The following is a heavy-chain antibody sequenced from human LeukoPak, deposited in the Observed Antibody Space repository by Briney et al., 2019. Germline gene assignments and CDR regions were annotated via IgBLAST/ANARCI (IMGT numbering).Heavy chain of an antibody. D-gene: IGHD3-10*01. V-gene: IGHV4-38-2*01. CDR1: GYSISSGYY. CDR3: ARLTMVRGVSPNYFDY. Sequence: SETLSLTCAVSGYSISSGYYWGWIRQPPGKGLEWIGIIYHSGSTYYNPSLKSRVTISVDTSKNQFSLKLSSVTAADTAVYYCARLTMVRGVSPNYFDYWGQGTLVTVSS. CDR2: IYHSGST. J-gene: IGHJ4*02.